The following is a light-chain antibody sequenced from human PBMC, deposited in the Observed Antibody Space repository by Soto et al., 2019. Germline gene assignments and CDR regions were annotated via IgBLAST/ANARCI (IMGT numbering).Light chain of an antibody. Sequence: EIVLTQSPGTLSLSPGERATLSCRASQSVSHSYLAWYQQKPGQAPRLLTYGSSNRATGIPYRFSGSGSGTDFTITIRRIEAEDFEMYYCQQYGDSPQTFGQGTKLEIK. CDR1: QSVSHSY. CDR2: GSS. V-gene: IGKV3-20*01. CDR3: QQYGDSPQT. J-gene: IGKJ2*01.